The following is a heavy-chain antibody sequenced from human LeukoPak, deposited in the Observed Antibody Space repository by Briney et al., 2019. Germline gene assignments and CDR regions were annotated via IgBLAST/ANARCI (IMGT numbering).Heavy chain of an antibody. D-gene: IGHD6-6*01. V-gene: IGHV3-7*03. Sequence: SGGSPRLSCAVPGFTFSGFWMSWSRQAPGKGLEWVASINSDGSEGYYADVVKGRFTISRDNAKNSLYLQINSLRAEDTAVYYCARSSYSSSSSVWGQGTMVTVSS. CDR3: ARSSYSSSSSV. CDR1: GFTFSGFW. J-gene: IGHJ3*01. CDR2: INSDGSEG.